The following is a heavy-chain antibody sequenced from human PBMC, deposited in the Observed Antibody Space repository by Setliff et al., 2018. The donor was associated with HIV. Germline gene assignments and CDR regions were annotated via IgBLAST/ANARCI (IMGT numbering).Heavy chain of an antibody. J-gene: IGHJ4*02. CDR2: VYYSGST. CDR3: ARGPFVLRFLERLVYFDY. Sequence: TSETLSLTCSVSGGSISSSGYYWSWIRQHPGKGLDWIGRVYYSGSTDYNPSLQSRATLSIDPSKNQFSLKLTSVIAADTAIYYCARGPFVLRFLERLVYFDYWGQGKLVTVSA. V-gene: IGHV4-31*02. D-gene: IGHD3-3*01. CDR1: GGSISSSGYY.